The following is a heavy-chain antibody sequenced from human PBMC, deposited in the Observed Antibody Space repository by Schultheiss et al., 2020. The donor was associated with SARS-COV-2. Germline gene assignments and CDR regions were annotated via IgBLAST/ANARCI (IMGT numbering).Heavy chain of an antibody. V-gene: IGHV3-48*01. CDR3: AKGHSGSYLYGMDV. CDR1: GFTFSSYA. CDR2: ISSSGSTI. Sequence: GESLKISCAASGFTFSSYAMHWVRQAPGKGLEWVSYISSSGSTIYYADSVMGRFTISRDNSKNTLFLQMNSLRAGDTAIYYCAKGHSGSYLYGMDVWGQGTMVTVSS. D-gene: IGHD1-26*01. J-gene: IGHJ6*02.